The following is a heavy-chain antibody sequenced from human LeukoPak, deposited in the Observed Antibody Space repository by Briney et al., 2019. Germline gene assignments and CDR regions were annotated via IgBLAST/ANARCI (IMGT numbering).Heavy chain of an antibody. CDR1: GFTFSSYS. V-gene: IGHV3-48*04. D-gene: IGHD5-18*01. CDR3: ARLRGYSYGYGDY. Sequence: GGSLRLSCAPSGFTFSSYSMNWVRQAPGKGLEWVSYISSSGNTIDYADSVKGRFTISRDNAKNSLYLQMVSLRAEDTAVYYCARLRGYSYGYGDYWGQGTLVTVSS. J-gene: IGHJ4*02. CDR2: ISSSGNTI.